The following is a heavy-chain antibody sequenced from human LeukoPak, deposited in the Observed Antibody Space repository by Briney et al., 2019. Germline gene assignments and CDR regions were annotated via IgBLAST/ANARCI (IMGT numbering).Heavy chain of an antibody. D-gene: IGHD1-26*01. J-gene: IGHJ4*02. Sequence: SETLSLTCTVSGGSISSYYWSWIQQPPGKGLEWIGYIYYSGSTNYNPSLKSRVTISVDTSKNQFSLKLSSVTAADTAVYYCARMLGATLDYWGQGTLVTVSS. V-gene: IGHV4-59*01. CDR1: GGSISSYY. CDR3: ARMLGATLDY. CDR2: IYYSGST.